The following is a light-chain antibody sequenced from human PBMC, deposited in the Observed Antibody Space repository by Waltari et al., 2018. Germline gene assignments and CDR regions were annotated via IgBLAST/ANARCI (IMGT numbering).Light chain of an antibody. CDR3: QQYYSTPLS. J-gene: IGKJ4*01. V-gene: IGKV4-1*01. Sequence: DIVMTQSPDSLAVSLAERATITCKSSQSVLSSSNNKNYLAWYQQKSGQPPKLLIYWASTREAGVPGRFSGSGSGTDFTLTISSLQAEDVAVYYCQQYYSTPLSFGGGTKVEIK. CDR2: WAS. CDR1: QSVLSSSNNKNY.